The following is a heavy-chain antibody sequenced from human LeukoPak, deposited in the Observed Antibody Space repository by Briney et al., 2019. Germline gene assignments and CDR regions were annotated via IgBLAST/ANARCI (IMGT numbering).Heavy chain of an antibody. CDR2: ISWNSGSI. J-gene: IGHJ4*02. D-gene: IGHD4-17*01. CDR1: GFTFDDYA. Sequence: GRSLRLSCAASGFTFDDYAMHWVRQAPGKGLEWVSGISWNSGSIGYADSVKGRFTISRDNAKNTLYLQMNSLRAEDTAVYYCAREGPFYGDYIEAYFDYWGQGTLVTVSS. CDR3: AREGPFYGDYIEAYFDY. V-gene: IGHV3-9*01.